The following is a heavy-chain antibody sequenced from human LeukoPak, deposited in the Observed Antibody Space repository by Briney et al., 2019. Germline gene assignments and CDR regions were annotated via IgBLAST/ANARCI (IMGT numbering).Heavy chain of an antibody. CDR1: GFTFSRYW. J-gene: IGHJ6*03. CDR3: AREGGFRDYYYYYMDV. CDR2: IKEDAGEI. Sequence: GGSLRLSCAASGFTFSRYWMSWVRQVPGKGLEWVANIKEDAGEIYYVDSVKGRFTISRDNAKNSLYLQMDSLRAEDTAVYYCAREGGFRDYYYYYMDVWGKGTTVTVSS. V-gene: IGHV3-7*01. D-gene: IGHD3-16*01.